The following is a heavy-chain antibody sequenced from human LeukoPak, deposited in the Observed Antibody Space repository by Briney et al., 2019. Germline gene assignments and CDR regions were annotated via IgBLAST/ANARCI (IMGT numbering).Heavy chain of an antibody. CDR1: GFTFSSYA. CDR3: AKVPIGSGSL. D-gene: IGHD3-10*01. CDR2: ISGSGVST. Sequence: GGSLRLSCAASGFTFSSYAMSWVRQAPGKGPEWVSAISGSGVSTYYADSVKGRFTISRENSQNKQHLQMNSLRAEDTAVYYGAKVPIGSGSLWGQGTLVTVSA. V-gene: IGHV3-23*01. J-gene: IGHJ4*02.